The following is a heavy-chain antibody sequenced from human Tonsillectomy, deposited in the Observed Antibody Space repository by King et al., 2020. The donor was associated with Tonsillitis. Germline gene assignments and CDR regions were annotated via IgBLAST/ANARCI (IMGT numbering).Heavy chain of an antibody. D-gene: IGHD3-3*01. CDR1: GFTFSDYS. CDR3: ARDDRRSDFWNNSYNYYYYAMDV. CDR2: ISSGGGTT. J-gene: IGHJ6*02. V-gene: IGHV3-11*01. Sequence: VQLVESGGSLVKPGGSLRLSCAASGFTFSDYSMSWIRQAPGKGLEWVSYISSGGGTTFYADSVKGRFTISRDKAKNSLYLQMNSLRAEDTAVYYCARDDRRSDFWNNSYNYYYYAMDVWGQGTTVTVSS.